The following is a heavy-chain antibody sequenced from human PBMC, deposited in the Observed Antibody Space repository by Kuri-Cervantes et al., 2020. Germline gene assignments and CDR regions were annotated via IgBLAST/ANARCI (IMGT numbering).Heavy chain of an antibody. CDR3: ACSSGLNYFDY. CDR1: GFTFSSYG. V-gene: IGHV3-33*08. J-gene: IGHJ4*02. CDR2: IWYDGSNK. Sequence: GESLKISCAASGFTFSSYGMHWVRQAPGKGLEWVAVIWYDGSNKYYADSVKGRFTISRDNSKNSLYLQMSSLRAEDTAVYYCACSSGLNYFDYWGQGTLVTVSS. D-gene: IGHD6-19*01.